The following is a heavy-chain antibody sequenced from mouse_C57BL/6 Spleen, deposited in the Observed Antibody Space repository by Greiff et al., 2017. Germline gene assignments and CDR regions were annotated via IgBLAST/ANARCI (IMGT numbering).Heavy chain of an antibody. CDR1: GYTFTSYW. V-gene: IGHV1-69*01. CDR2: IDPSDSYT. J-gene: IGHJ2*01. D-gene: IGHD1-1*01. Sequence: QVQLQQPGAELVMPGASVKLSCKASGYTFTSYWMHWVKQRPGQGLEWIGEIDPSDSYTNYNQKFKGKSTLTVDKSSSTAYMQLSSLTSEDSAVYYCARGRDTTVVATYLYYFDYWGQGTTLTVSS. CDR3: ARGRDTTVVATYLYYFDY.